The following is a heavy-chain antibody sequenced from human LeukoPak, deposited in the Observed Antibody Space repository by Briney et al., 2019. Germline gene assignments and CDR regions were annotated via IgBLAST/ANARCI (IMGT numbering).Heavy chain of an antibody. CDR1: GYTLTGYY. V-gene: IGHV1-2*02. Sequence: ASVKVSCKASGYTLTGYYMHWVRQAPGQGLEWMGWINPNSGGTNYAQKFQGRVTMTRDTSINTAYMELGRLRSDDTAVYYCARDTTLALDFDYWGQGTLVTVYS. CDR2: INPNSGGT. D-gene: IGHD1-26*01. CDR3: ARDTTLALDFDY. J-gene: IGHJ4*02.